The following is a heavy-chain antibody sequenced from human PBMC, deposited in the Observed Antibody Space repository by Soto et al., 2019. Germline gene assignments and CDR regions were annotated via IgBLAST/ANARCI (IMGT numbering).Heavy chain of an antibody. CDR3: AKDSGGFRFWSGRPRCRVMDV. CDR2: ISGSGGST. CDR1: GFTFSSYA. J-gene: IGHJ6*02. Sequence: EVQLLESGGGLVQPGGSLRLSCAASGFTFSSYAMSWVRQAPGKGLEWVSAISGSGGSTYYADSVKGRFTISRDNSKNTLYLEMTNRRSEDKAGYYGAKDSGGFRFWSGRPRCRVMDVWGQGTTVTVSS. V-gene: IGHV3-23*01. D-gene: IGHD3-3*01.